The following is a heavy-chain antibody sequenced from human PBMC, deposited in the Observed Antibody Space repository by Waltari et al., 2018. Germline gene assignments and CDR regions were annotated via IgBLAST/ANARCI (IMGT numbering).Heavy chain of an antibody. J-gene: IGHJ3*01. V-gene: IGHV1-18*01. CDR3: ARNPNPFYYDSPCDL. Sequence: VQLVQSESAVKKPGASVKVSCKTSGFTLPSYGFTWVRKAPGKGLEWIGWISGNTGDTNYAQEFRDRVTMTTDTSTNTVYMELRTLRSDDTALYYCARNPNPFYYDSPCDLWGQGTELTVSS. CDR1: GFTLPSYG. D-gene: IGHD3-22*01. CDR2: ISGNTGDT.